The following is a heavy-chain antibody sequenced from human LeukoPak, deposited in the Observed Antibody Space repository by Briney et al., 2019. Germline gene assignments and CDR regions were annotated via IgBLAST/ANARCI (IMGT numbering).Heavy chain of an antibody. D-gene: IGHD1-14*01. Sequence: GGSLRLSCAASGFTFSSYSMNWVRQAPGKGLEWVSSISSSSSYIYYADSVKGRFTISRDNAKNSLYLQMNSLRAEDTAVYYCARDRGEPYYYYGMDVWGQGTTVTVSS. CDR2: ISSSSSYI. CDR3: ARDRGEPYYYYGMDV. V-gene: IGHV3-21*01. J-gene: IGHJ6*02. CDR1: GFTFSSYS.